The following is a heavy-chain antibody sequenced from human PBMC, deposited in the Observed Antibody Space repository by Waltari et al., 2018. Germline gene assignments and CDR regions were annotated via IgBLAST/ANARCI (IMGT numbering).Heavy chain of an antibody. J-gene: IGHJ4*02. D-gene: IGHD3-22*01. CDR3: ARSTTGYYDSSGYFDY. Sequence: QVQLQESGPGQVRPSETLSLTCTVSGGSISNYYWSWIRQPPGKGLEWIGYIYYSGNTNFNPSLKGRVTISLDTSKNQFSLKLSSVTAADTAVYYCARSTTGYYDSSGYFDYWGQGTLVTVSS. V-gene: IGHV4-59*01. CDR2: IYYSGNT. CDR1: GGSISNYY.